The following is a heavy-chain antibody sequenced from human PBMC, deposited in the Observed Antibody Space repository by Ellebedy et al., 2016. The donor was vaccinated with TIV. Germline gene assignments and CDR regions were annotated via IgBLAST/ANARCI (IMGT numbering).Heavy chain of an antibody. J-gene: IGHJ4*02. D-gene: IGHD3-22*01. CDR3: ARVSDRGY. V-gene: IGHV3-7*01. CDR2: VNQDGSDR. CDR1: GFTFSSYW. Sequence: GGSLRLSXAASGFTFSSYWMTWVRQAPGKGLEWVANVNQDGSDRNYVDSVKGRFTISRDNAKNSLYLQMNSLRAEDTAVYYCARVSDRGYWGQGTLVTVSS.